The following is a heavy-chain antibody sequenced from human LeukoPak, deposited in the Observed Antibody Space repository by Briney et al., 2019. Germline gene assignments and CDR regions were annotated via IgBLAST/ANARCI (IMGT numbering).Heavy chain of an antibody. J-gene: IGHJ4*02. D-gene: IGHD3-10*01. CDR3: AKDRGVGELWN. Sequence: PGGSLRLSCAASGYTFDDYAMHWVRHAPGKGLEWVSLISWDGGSTYYADSVKGRFTISRDNSKNSLYLQMNSLRAEDTALYYCAKDRGVGELWNWGQGTLVTVSS. CDR1: GYTFDDYA. V-gene: IGHV3-43D*04. CDR2: ISWDGGST.